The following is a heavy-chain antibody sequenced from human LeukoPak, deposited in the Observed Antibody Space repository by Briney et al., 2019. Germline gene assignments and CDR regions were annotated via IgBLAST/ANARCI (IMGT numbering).Heavy chain of an antibody. Sequence: GGSLRLSCAASGFTLRDYYMSWIRQAPGKWLEWISYMSSTGNTIYYAESVKGRFTVSRDSANNSMSLQMTSLRAEDSAVYYCARSSSYFTYFDLWGRDTLVTVSS. V-gene: IGHV3-11*04. D-gene: IGHD2/OR15-2a*01. J-gene: IGHJ2*01. CDR3: ARSSSYFTYFDL. CDR2: MSSTGNTI. CDR1: GFTLRDYY.